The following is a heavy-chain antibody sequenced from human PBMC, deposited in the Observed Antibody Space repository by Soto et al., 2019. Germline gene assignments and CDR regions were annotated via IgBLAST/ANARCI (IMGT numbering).Heavy chain of an antibody. Sequence: GGSLRLSCAASGFTFSNYAMSWVRQAPGKGLEWVSVISARGDITYYADSVKGRFTISRDNSKNTLYLQMNSLRAEDTALYHCGKNPNPESRSKSGWWGDAFDMWRQGKMVNVS. D-gene: IGHD6-19*01. J-gene: IGHJ3*02. CDR3: GKNPNPESRSKSGWWGDAFDM. CDR2: ISARGDIT. CDR1: GFTFSNYA. V-gene: IGHV3-23*01.